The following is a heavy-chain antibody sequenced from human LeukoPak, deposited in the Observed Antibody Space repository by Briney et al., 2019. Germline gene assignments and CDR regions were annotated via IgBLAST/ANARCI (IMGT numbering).Heavy chain of an antibody. J-gene: IGHJ3*02. D-gene: IGHD3-10*01. V-gene: IGHV3-21*01. CDR3: ARDYYASKGAFDI. CDR2: ISSSSSYI. Sequence: PGGSLRLSCAASGFTFSSYSMNWVRQAPGKGLEWVSSISSSSSYIYYADSVKDRFTISRDNAKNSLYLQMNSLRAEDTAVYYCARDYYASKGAFDIWGQGTMVTVSS. CDR1: GFTFSSYS.